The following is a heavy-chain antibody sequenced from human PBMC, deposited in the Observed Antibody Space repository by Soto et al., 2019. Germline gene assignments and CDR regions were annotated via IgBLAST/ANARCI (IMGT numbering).Heavy chain of an antibody. J-gene: IGHJ6*02. CDR1: GGTFSSYA. V-gene: IGHV1-69*06. CDR3: ARGSFWSGYYKGYGMDV. D-gene: IGHD3-3*01. Sequence: GASVKVSCKASGGTFSSYAISWVRQAPGQGLEWMGGIIPIFGTANYAQKFQGRVTITADKSTSTAYMELSSLRSEDTAVYYCARGSFWSGYYKGYGMDVWGQGTTVTV. CDR2: IIPIFGTA.